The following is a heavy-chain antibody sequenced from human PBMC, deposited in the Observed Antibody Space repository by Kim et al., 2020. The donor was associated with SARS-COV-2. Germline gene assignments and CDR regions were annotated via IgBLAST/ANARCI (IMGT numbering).Heavy chain of an antibody. CDR1: GYTFTSYD. D-gene: IGHD6-13*01. Sequence: ASVKVSCKASGYTFTSYDINWVRQATGQGLEWMGWMNPNSGNTGYAQKFQGRVTMTRNTSISTAYMELSSLRSEDTAVYYCARARWPAAGLYYYYYYMDVRGKGTTVTVSS. CDR2: MNPNSGNT. CDR3: ARARWPAAGLYYYYYYMDV. V-gene: IGHV1-8*01. J-gene: IGHJ6*03.